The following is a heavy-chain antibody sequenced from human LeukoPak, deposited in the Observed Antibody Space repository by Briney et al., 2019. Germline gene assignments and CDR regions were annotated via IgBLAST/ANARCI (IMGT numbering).Heavy chain of an antibody. V-gene: IGHV1-2*06. CDR1: GYTFTGYY. CDR3: ASTLYSSGWYGDAFDI. D-gene: IGHD6-19*01. CDR2: INPNSGGT. Sequence: ASVKVSCKASGYTFTGYYMHWVRQAPGQGLEWMGRINPNSGGTNYAQKFQGRVTMTRDTSISTAYMELSRLRSDDTAMYYCASTLYSSGWYGDAFDIWGQGTMVTVSS. J-gene: IGHJ3*02.